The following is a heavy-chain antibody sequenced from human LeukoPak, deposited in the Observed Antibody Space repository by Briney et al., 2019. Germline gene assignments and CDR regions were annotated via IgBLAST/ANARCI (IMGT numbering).Heavy chain of an antibody. D-gene: IGHD1-26*01. CDR1: GFTFSTYS. CDR3: ARGGGSYLFQH. J-gene: IGHJ1*01. CDR2: ITVSSSNI. V-gene: IGHV3-21*01. Sequence: PGGCLRLSRAASGFTFSTYSTNGVRQTPGRGLGWGSSITVSSSNIYYAGSVKGRFTISRDKATNSLYLQMNSLRAEDTAVYYCARGGGSYLFQHWGQGTLVTVSS.